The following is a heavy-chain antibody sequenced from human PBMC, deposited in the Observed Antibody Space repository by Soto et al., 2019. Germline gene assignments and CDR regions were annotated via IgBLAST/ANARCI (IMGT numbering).Heavy chain of an antibody. V-gene: IGHV3-23*01. J-gene: IGHJ4*02. Sequence: PGGSLRLSCAASGFTFSSYAMSWVRQAPGKGLEWVSAISGSGGSTYYADSVKGRFTISRDNSKNTLYLQMNSLRAEDMAVYYCANLGRWVTASVYWGQGTLVTVSS. D-gene: IGHD3-16*01. CDR1: GFTFSSYA. CDR3: ANLGRWVTASVY. CDR2: ISGSGGST.